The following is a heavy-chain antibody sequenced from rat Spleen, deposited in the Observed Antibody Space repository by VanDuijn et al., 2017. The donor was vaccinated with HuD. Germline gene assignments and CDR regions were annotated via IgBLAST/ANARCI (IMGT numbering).Heavy chain of an antibody. V-gene: IGHV4-2*01. CDR1: GFNFNDYW. CDR3: VREDSGINY. J-gene: IGHJ2*01. D-gene: IGHD1-4*01. Sequence: EVQLVESGGGLVQPGRSLKLSCAASGFNFNDYWMGWVRQAPGKGLEWIGEINQDSSTIKFTPSLKDKFTISRDNAQNTLYLQMSKLGSEDTAIYYCVREDSGINYWGQGVMVTVSS. CDR2: INQDSSTI.